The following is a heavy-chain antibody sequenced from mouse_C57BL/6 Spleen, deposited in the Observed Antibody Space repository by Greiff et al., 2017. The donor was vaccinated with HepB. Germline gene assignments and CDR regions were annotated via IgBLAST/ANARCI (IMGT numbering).Heavy chain of an antibody. Sequence: VQLQQPGAELVKPGASVKLSCKASGYTFTSYWMHWVKQRPGQGLEWIGMIHPNSGSTNYNEKFKSKATLTVDKSSSTAYMQLSSLTSEDSAVYYCAPIYYGNYDWYFDVWGTGTTVTVSS. CDR1: GYTFTSYW. CDR3: APIYYGNYDWYFDV. V-gene: IGHV1-64*01. CDR2: IHPNSGST. J-gene: IGHJ1*03. D-gene: IGHD2-1*01.